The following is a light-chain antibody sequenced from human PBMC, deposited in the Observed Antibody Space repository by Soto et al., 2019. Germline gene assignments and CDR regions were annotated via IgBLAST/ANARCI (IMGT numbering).Light chain of an antibody. CDR1: QSVSSW. CDR3: QQTNSFPIT. J-gene: IGKJ5*01. CDR2: SAS. V-gene: IGKV1-12*01. Sequence: DIQMTQSPSSVSASVGDRVTITCRASQSVSSWLAWYQQKPGAAPKLLIYSASNLESGVPSRFSGSGSGTDFTLTISSLQPEDFATYYCQQTNSFPITFGQGTRLEIK.